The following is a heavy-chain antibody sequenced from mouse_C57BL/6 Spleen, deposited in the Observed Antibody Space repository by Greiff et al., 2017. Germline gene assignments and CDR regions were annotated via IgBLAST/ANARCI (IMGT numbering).Heavy chain of an antibody. Sequence: EVKLQQSGPELVKPGASVKISCKASGYTFTDYYMNWVKQSHGKSLEWIGDINPNNGGTSYNQKFKGKATLTVDKSSSTAYMELRSLTSEDSAVYYCARTNWGYFDYWGQGTTLTVSS. V-gene: IGHV1-26*01. J-gene: IGHJ2*01. D-gene: IGHD4-1*01. CDR1: GYTFTDYY. CDR2: INPNNGGT. CDR3: ARTNWGYFDY.